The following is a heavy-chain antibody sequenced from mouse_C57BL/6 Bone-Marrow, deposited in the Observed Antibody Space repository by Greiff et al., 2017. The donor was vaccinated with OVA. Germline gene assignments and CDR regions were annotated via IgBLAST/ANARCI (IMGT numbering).Heavy chain of an antibody. D-gene: IGHD1-1*01. CDR2: IFPGSGST. Sequence: VQLQQSGPELVKPGASVKISCKASGYTFTDYYINWVKQRPGQGLEWIGWIFPGSGSTYYNEKFKGKATLTVDKSSSTAYMLLSSLTSEDSAVYFCARSTDYYGSSYYFDYWGQGTTLTVSS. CDR1: GYTFTDYY. V-gene: IGHV1-75*01. J-gene: IGHJ2*01. CDR3: ARSTDYYGSSYYFDY.